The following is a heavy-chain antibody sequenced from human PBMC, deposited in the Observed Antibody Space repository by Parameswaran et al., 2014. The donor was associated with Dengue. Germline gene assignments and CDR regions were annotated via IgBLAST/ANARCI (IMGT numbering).Heavy chain of an antibody. D-gene: IGHD6-13*01. Sequence: WIRQPPGKGLEWIGEINHSGSTNYNPSLKSRVTISVDTSKNQFSLKLSSVTAADTAVYYCARGRDSSSWWNWFDPWGQGTLVTVSS. J-gene: IGHJ5*02. CDR2: INHSGST. V-gene: IGHV4-34*01. CDR3: ARGRDSSSWWNWFDP.